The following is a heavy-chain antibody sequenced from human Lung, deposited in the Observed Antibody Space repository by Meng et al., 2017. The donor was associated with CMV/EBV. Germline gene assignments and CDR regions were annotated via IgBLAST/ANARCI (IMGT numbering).Heavy chain of an antibody. Sequence: SGFTFSSDAMSWVRQAPGKGLEWVSAISGSGGSTYYADSVKGRFTISRDNSKNTLYLQMNSLRAEDTAVYYCAKEVRFLEWLSFDYWGQGTLVTVSS. CDR2: ISGSGGST. CDR3: AKEVRFLEWLSFDY. CDR1: GFTFSSDA. J-gene: IGHJ4*02. D-gene: IGHD3-3*01. V-gene: IGHV3-23*01.